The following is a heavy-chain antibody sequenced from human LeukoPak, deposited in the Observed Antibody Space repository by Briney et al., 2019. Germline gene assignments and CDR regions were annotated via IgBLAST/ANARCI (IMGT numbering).Heavy chain of an antibody. CDR3: ARGAAGPGGVDY. V-gene: IGHV4-34*01. Sequence: SETLSLTCAVYGGSFSGYYWSWIRQPPGKGLEWIGEINHSGSTNYNPSLKSRVTISGDTSKNQFSLKLSSVTAADTAVYYCARGAAGPGGVDYWGQGTLVTVSS. CDR2: INHSGST. J-gene: IGHJ4*02. CDR1: GGSFSGYY. D-gene: IGHD6-13*01.